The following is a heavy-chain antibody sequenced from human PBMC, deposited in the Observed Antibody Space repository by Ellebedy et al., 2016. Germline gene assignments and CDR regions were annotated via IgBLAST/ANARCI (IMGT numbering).Heavy chain of an antibody. V-gene: IGHV1-2*02. CDR2: INPNSGGT. Sequence: ASVKVSXXASGYAFNGYYIHWVRQAPGQGLERMGWINPNSGGTHYAQKFQGRVTMTRDTSISTAYMELRRLTSDDTAVFYCARDHYYDSGDYGGYHYYVMDVWGQGTTVTVSS. CDR1: GYAFNGYY. CDR3: ARDHYYDSGDYGGYHYYVMDV. D-gene: IGHD3-22*01. J-gene: IGHJ6*02.